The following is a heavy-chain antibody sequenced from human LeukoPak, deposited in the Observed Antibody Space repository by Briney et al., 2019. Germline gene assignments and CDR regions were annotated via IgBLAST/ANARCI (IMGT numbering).Heavy chain of an antibody. J-gene: IGHJ4*02. D-gene: IGHD3-9*01. V-gene: IGHV1-2*02. CDR2: INPNSGGT. CDR1: GYTFTGYY. Sequence: GASVKVSCKASGYTFTGYYMHWVRQAPGQGLEWMGWINPNSGGTNYAQKFQGRVTMTSDTSISTAYMELSRLRSDDTAVYYCARNYDILTGYYGPDYWGQGTLVTVSS. CDR3: ARNYDILTGYYGPDY.